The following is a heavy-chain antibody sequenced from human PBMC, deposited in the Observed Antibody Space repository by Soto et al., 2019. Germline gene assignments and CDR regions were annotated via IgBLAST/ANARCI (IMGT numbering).Heavy chain of an antibody. D-gene: IGHD6-13*01. CDR1: GYSFTTYA. CDR2: INAGNGHT. V-gene: IGHV1-3*01. J-gene: IGHJ4*02. CDR3: AREHMSAGGNFDY. Sequence: QVQLVQSGAEVKKPGASVKVSCKASGYSFTTYAMHWVRQAPGQRPEWMGWINAGNGHTKYSQNFPGRVTITRDKSASTAYMELKRLRSEDTAVYYCAREHMSAGGNFDYWGQGTLVTVSS.